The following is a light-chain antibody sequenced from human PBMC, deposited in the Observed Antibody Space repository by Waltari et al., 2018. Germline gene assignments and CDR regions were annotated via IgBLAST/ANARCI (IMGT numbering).Light chain of an antibody. CDR3: SSYTTSSAPGV. CDR2: EVS. CDR1: DSDVGAYDF. Sequence: QSALTQPASVSGSPGQSITISCSGTDSDVGAYDFVSCYPQHPGKAPHLIIYEVSNRPSWISNRFSASKSGNTASLTISGLQAEDEADYYCSSYTTSSAPGVFGTGTRVTVL. V-gene: IGLV2-14*01. J-gene: IGLJ1*01.